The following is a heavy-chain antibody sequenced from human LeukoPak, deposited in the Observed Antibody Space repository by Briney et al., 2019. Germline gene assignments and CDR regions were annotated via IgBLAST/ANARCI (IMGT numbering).Heavy chain of an antibody. D-gene: IGHD2-2*01. J-gene: IGHJ4*02. CDR3: ARDPRYCSSTSCQPFDY. V-gene: IGHV3-21*01. CDR2: ISSSSSYI. CDR1: GFTFSSYS. Sequence: PGGSLRLSCAASGFTFSSYSMNWVRQAPGKGLEWVSSISSSSSYIYYADSVKGRFTISRDNAKNSLYLQMNSLRAEDTAVYYCARDPRYCSSTSCQPFDYWGQGTLVTVSS.